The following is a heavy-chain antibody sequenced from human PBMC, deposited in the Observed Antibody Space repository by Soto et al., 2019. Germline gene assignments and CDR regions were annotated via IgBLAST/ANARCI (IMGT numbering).Heavy chain of an antibody. J-gene: IGHJ3*02. CDR1: GFTFSSYS. Sequence: EVQLVESGGGLVKPGGSLRLSCAASGFTFSSYSMNWVRQAPGKGPEWVSSISSSSSYIYYADSVKGRFTISRDNAKNSLYLQMNSLRAEDTAVYYCARGGGSGSYYGAFDIWGQGTMVTVSS. CDR2: ISSSSSYI. CDR3: ARGGGSGSYYGAFDI. V-gene: IGHV3-21*01. D-gene: IGHD1-26*01.